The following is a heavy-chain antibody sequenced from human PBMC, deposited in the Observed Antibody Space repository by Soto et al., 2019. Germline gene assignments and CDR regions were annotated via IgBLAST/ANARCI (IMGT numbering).Heavy chain of an antibody. CDR1: GYTFTSYA. J-gene: IGHJ5*02. CDR3: ARARQLIPSNCFDL. Sequence: ASVKVSCKASGYTFTSYAMHWVRQAPGQRLEWMGWINAGNGNTKYSQKFQGRVTITRDTSASTAYMELSSLRSEDTAVYYCARARQLIPSNCFDLWGQGTRVTVAS. CDR2: INAGNGNT. D-gene: IGHD6-13*01. V-gene: IGHV1-3*01.